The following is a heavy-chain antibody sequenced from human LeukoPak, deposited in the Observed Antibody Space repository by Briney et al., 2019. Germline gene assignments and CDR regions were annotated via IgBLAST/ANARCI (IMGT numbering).Heavy chain of an antibody. CDR2: ISAYNGNT. CDR3: ARGRYCSSTSCYWMATAYYYYYMDV. D-gene: IGHD2-2*01. Sequence: GASVKVSCKASGYTFTSYGISWVRQAPGQGLEWMGWISAYNGNTNYAQKLQGRVTMTTDTSTSTAYMELRSLRSDDTAVYYCARGRYCSSTSCYWMATAYYYYYMDVWGKGTTVTVSS. J-gene: IGHJ6*03. V-gene: IGHV1-18*01. CDR1: GYTFTSYG.